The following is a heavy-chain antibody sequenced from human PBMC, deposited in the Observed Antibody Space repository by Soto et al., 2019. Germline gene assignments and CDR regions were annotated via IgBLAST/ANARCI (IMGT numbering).Heavy chain of an antibody. D-gene: IGHD3-9*01. CDR3: ARFFFQAEDGIRDSAPVSAFLLNRSSDL. Sequence: GKGLEGVSYISSSGITIYYAACVQGRFTISRDNAKNSLYLQMNSLRAEDTAVYYCARFFFQAEDGIRDSAPVSAFLLNRSSDL. V-gene: IGHV3-48*03. J-gene: IGHJ2*01. CDR2: ISSSGITI.